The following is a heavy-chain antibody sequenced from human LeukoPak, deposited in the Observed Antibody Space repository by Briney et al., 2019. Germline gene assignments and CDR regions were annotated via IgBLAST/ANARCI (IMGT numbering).Heavy chain of an antibody. J-gene: IGHJ1*01. D-gene: IGHD2-15*01. CDR1: GGSFSGYY. CDR2: INHSGST. V-gene: IGHV4-34*01. CDR3: ARHKSIGYCSGGSCYNRGYFQH. Sequence: SETLSLTCAVYGGSFSGYYWSWIRQPPGKGLEWIGEINHSGSTNYNPSLKSRVTISVDTSKNQFSLKLSSVTAADTAVYYCARHKSIGYCSGGSCYNRGYFQHWGQGTLVTVSS.